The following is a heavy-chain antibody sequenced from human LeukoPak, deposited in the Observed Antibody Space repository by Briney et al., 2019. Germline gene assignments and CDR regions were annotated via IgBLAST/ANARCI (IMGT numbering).Heavy chain of an antibody. J-gene: IGHJ4*02. CDR1: GFTFSTFA. V-gene: IGHV3-23*01. CDR2: LSNGGTIT. Sequence: GGPLRLSCAASGFTFSTFAMSWVRQAPGKGLEWVSALSNGGTITYYADSVKGRFTISRDNSKNTVYLQMNSLRVEDTALYYCAKCGYGNGWELDSWGQGALVTVSS. CDR3: AKCGYGNGWELDS. D-gene: IGHD6-19*01.